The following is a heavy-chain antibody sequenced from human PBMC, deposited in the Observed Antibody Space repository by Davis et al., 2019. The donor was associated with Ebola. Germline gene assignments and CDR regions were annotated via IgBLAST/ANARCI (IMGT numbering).Heavy chain of an antibody. Sequence: GESLKISCAASGFTFSSYWMSWVRQAPGKGLEWVSYISSSSSYTNYADSVKGRFTISRDNAKNSLYLQMNSLRAEDTAVYYCARDLYSSGWYDYWGQGTLVTVSS. J-gene: IGHJ4*02. D-gene: IGHD6-19*01. CDR3: ARDLYSSGWYDY. V-gene: IGHV3-21*05. CDR2: ISSSSSYT. CDR1: GFTFSSYW.